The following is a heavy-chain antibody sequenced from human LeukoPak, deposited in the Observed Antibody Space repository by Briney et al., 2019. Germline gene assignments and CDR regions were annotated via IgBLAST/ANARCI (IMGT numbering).Heavy chain of an antibody. D-gene: IGHD3-22*01. J-gene: IGHJ4*02. CDR1: GYTFTSYD. Sequence: ASVKVSCKASGYTFTSYDINWVRQATGQGLEWMGWMNPNSGNTGYAQKFQGRVTITADESTSTAYMELSSLRSEDTAVYYCASPGGSSGYYLGFDYWGQGTLVTVSS. CDR2: MNPNSGNT. CDR3: ASPGGSSGYYLGFDY. V-gene: IGHV1-8*03.